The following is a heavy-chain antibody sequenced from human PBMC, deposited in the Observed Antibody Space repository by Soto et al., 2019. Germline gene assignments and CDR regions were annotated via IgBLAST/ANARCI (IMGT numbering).Heavy chain of an antibody. CDR3: ASNRKEPGAIGYWFDP. CDR1: GYTFTSYG. V-gene: IGHV1-18*01. D-gene: IGHD2-2*02. J-gene: IGHJ5*02. Sequence: ASVKVSXKASGYTFTSYGISWVRQAPGQGLEWMGWISAYNGNTNYAQKLQGRVTMTTDTSTSTAYMELRSLRSDDTAVYYCASNRKEPGAIGYWFDPWGQGTLVTVSS. CDR2: ISAYNGNT.